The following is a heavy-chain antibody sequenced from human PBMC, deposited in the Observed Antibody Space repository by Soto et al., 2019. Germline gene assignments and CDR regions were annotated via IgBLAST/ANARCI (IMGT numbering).Heavy chain of an antibody. CDR2: DDYSGST. D-gene: IGHD5-12*01. CDR3: ARPDGDDHYFDY. Sequence: SETLSLTCTVSGGSISSHYWSWNRQPPGQGLEWIGYDDYSGSTNYNPSLKSRVAISVDRSNSQFSLRLSSVTAAATAVYFLARPDGDDHYFDYWAQGALFTFSS. CDR1: GGSISSHY. V-gene: IGHV4-59*08. J-gene: IGHJ4*02.